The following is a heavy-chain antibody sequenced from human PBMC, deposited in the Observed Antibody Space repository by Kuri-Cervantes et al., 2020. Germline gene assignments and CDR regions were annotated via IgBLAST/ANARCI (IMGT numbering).Heavy chain of an antibody. V-gene: IGHV4-59*01. J-gene: IGHJ3*02. D-gene: IGHD3-3*01. CDR3: ARACPSADAFDI. CDR2: IYYSGST. Sequence: SETLSLTCTVSGGSISSYYWSWIRQPPGKGLEWIGYIYYSGSTNYNPSLKSRVTISVDTSKNQFSLKLSSVTAADTAVYYCARACPSADAFDILGQGTMVTVSS. CDR1: GGSISSYY.